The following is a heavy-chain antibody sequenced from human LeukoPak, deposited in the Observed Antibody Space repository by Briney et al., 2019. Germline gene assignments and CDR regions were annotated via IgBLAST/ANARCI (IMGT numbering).Heavy chain of an antibody. CDR2: ISSASNTI. V-gene: IGHV3-48*01. CDR1: GLTFSSYS. J-gene: IGHJ5*02. D-gene: IGHD3-10*01. CDR3: ARDGWFGDYNWFDP. Sequence: GGSLRLSCAASGLTFSSYSMNWVRQAPGKGLEWVSYISSASNTIYYADSVKGRFTISRDNAKNSLYLQMNSLRAEDTAMYYCARDGWFGDYNWFDPWGQGTLVTVSS.